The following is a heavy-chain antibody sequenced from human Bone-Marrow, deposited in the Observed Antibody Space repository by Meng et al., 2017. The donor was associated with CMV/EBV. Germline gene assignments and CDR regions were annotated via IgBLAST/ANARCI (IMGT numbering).Heavy chain of an antibody. V-gene: IGHV1-8*01. CDR3: ARGSACSGGSCYPGDWFDP. D-gene: IGHD2-15*01. J-gene: IGHJ5*02. Sequence: ASVKVSCKASGYTFTSYDINWVRRATGQGLEWMGWMNPNSGNTGYAQKFQGRVTMTRNTSISTAYMELSSLRSEDTAVYYCARGSACSGGSCYPGDWFDPWGQGHLVNVSS. CDR2: MNPNSGNT. CDR1: GYTFTSYD.